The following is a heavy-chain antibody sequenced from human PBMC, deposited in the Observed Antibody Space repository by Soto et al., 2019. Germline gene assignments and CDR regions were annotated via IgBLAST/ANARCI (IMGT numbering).Heavy chain of an antibody. CDR1: GFTFSTYG. V-gene: IGHV3-30*18. CDR2: ISSDGSEK. D-gene: IGHD4-17*01. Sequence: QVQLVESGGGVVQPGRSLRLSCAASGFTFSTYGVHWVRQAPGKGLEWVAVISSDGSEKYYAGSVKCRVSISRDNSKSTLYLQMDSLRAEDTAVYYCAKGAVTTSLYYFDYWGQGTLVTVSS. CDR3: AKGAVTTSLYYFDY. J-gene: IGHJ4*02.